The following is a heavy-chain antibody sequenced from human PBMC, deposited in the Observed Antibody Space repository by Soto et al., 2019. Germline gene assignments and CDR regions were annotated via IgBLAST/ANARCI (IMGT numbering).Heavy chain of an antibody. CDR1: DGSSSSYY. V-gene: IGHV4-59*01. Sequence: PSQTMSVTCTVGDGSSSSYYWSCIRKPPGKGLEWIGYIYYSGSTNYNPSLKSRVTISVDTSKNQFSLKLSSVTAADTAVYYCARERPVNSSGWYSAFDIWGQGTMVTVSS. CDR3: ARERPVNSSGWYSAFDI. CDR2: IYYSGST. D-gene: IGHD6-19*01. J-gene: IGHJ3*02.